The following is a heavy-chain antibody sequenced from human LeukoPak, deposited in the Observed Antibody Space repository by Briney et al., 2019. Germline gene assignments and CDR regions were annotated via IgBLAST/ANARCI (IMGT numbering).Heavy chain of an antibody. CDR1: GYSFTSYW. J-gene: IGHJ4*02. CDR2: IYPGDSVT. V-gene: IGHV5-51*06. CDR3: AALGYSSSKIYFDY. Sequence: GESLKIYRKGSGYSFTSYWIGWVPQMPGKGLEGMAIIYPGDSVTRYRRSVQGQVTISADKSISTAYLQWSSLKASDTAMYYCAALGYSSSKIYFDYWGQGTLVTVSS. D-gene: IGHD6-13*01.